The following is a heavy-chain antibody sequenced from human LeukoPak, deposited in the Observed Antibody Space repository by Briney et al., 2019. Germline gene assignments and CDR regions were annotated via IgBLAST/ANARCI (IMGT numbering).Heavy chain of an antibody. J-gene: IGHJ6*03. D-gene: IGHD4-17*01. V-gene: IGHV4-59*01. CDR1: GGSISSYY. CDR3: ARDSPIAHGDYGYYHNYMDV. Sequence: SETLSLTCTVSGGSISSYYWSWIRQPPGKGLEWIGYIHYSGSTTYNPSLQSRVSLSVDTSKNQFSLRLRSVTAADTAVYYCARDSPIAHGDYGYYHNYMDVWGKGTTVTISS. CDR2: IHYSGST.